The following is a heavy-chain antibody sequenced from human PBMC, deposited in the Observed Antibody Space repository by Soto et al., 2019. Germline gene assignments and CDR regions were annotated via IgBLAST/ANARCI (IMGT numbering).Heavy chain of an antibody. D-gene: IGHD1-1*01. CDR1: GLTFSNYW. V-gene: IGHV3-74*01. CDR3: ARYTYNISPFDY. CDR2: TNSDGSSK. Sequence: GSLRLSCAASGLTFSNYWMHWARQVPGKGLVWVSRTNSDGSSKSYADSVKGRFTISRDNAKNTVFLQMDSLRAEDTAVYYCARYTYNISPFDYWGQGTLVTVSS. J-gene: IGHJ4*02.